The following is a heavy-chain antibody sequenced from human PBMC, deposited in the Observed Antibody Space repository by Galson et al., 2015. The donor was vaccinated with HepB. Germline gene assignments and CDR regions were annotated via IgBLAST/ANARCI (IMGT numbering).Heavy chain of an antibody. V-gene: IGHV3-23*01. CDR2: ITRSGDNT. D-gene: IGHD4-17*01. CDR3: AKLPNYGEPLDY. CDR1: GSTFSSSA. J-gene: IGHJ4*02. Sequence: SLRLSCAASGSTFSSSALRWVRQAPGKGLEWVSGITRSGDNTYYTDAVKGRFTISRDNSKNTLYLQMNNLRGDDTALYYCAKLPNYGEPLDYWGQGTLVTVSS.